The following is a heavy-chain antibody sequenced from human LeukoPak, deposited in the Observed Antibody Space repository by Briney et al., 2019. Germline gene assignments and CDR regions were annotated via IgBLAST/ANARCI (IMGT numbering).Heavy chain of an antibody. Sequence: SETLSLTRTVSGGSISSSSYSWGWIRQPPGKGLEWIGSIYHSGSTYYGPSLKIRVTISVDTSKNQFSLRLSSVTAADTAVYYCARYNYDILTGYERMDVWGQGTTVTVSS. CDR2: IYHSGST. V-gene: IGHV4-39*01. CDR1: GGSISSSSYS. J-gene: IGHJ6*02. CDR3: ARYNYDILTGYERMDV. D-gene: IGHD3-9*01.